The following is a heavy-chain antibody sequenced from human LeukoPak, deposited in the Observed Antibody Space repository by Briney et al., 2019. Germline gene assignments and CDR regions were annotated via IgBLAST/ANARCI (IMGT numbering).Heavy chain of an antibody. CDR2: VDPEDGET. Sequence: ASVKVSCKASGYTFTDYYMHWVQQAPGKGLEWMGRVDPEDGETIYAEKFQGRVTITADTSTDTAYMELSSLRSEDTAVYYCATVRDFWSGYFDYWGQGTLVTVSS. D-gene: IGHD3-3*01. J-gene: IGHJ4*02. V-gene: IGHV1-69-2*01. CDR1: GYTFTDYY. CDR3: ATVRDFWSGYFDY.